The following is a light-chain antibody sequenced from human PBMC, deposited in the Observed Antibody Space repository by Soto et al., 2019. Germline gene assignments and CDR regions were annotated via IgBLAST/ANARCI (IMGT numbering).Light chain of an antibody. V-gene: IGLV2-8*01. J-gene: IGLJ2*01. CDR3: SSYAGSNINVV. Sequence: QSALTQPPSASGSPGQSVTISCTGTSSDVGGYNYVSWYQQHPGKAPKLMIYEGSKRPSGVPDRFSGSKSGNTASLTVSGLQAEDEADYYCSSYAGSNINVVFGGGTKLTVL. CDR1: SSDVGGYNY. CDR2: EGS.